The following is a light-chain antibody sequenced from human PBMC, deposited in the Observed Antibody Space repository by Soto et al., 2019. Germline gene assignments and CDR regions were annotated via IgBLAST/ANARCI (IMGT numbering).Light chain of an antibody. CDR1: HAVTNTF. V-gene: IGKV3-20*01. CDR2: GAS. CDR3: QQYGSSPGT. Sequence: EIVLTQSPGTLSLSPGERATVSCRASHAVTNTFLSWYQQKPGQAPMLAIYGASIRPAGIPDRFSGSGAGTDFTLSISRLEPEDFAVYFCQQYGSSPGTFGQGTKLEIK. J-gene: IGKJ2*01.